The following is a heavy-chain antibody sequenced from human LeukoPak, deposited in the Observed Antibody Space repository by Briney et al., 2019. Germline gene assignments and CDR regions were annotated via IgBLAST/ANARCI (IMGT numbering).Heavy chain of an antibody. Sequence: SGPTLVNPTQTLTLTCTFSGFSLRTGGVGVGWIRQPPGKALEWLALIYWNDDKRYSPSLKSRLTITKDTSKNQVVLTMTNMDPVDTATYYCAHKNWNYVDGWFDPWGQGTLVTVSS. J-gene: IGHJ5*02. CDR1: GFSLRTGGVG. CDR3: AHKNWNYVDGWFDP. V-gene: IGHV2-5*01. CDR2: IYWNDDK. D-gene: IGHD1-7*01.